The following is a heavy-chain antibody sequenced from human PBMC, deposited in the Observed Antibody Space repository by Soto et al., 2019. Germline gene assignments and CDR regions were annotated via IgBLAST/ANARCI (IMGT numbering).Heavy chain of an antibody. CDR3: ARSSQLGDDY. V-gene: IGHV4-59*01. Sequence: QVQLQESGPGLVKPSETLSLTCTVSGGSISSYYWSWIRQPPGKGLEWIGYIYYSGSTNYNPSLESRVTISVDTSKNQYSLKLSSVTAADTAVYYCARSSQLGDDYWGQGTLVTVSS. CDR2: IYYSGST. CDR1: GGSISSYY. J-gene: IGHJ4*02. D-gene: IGHD6-6*01.